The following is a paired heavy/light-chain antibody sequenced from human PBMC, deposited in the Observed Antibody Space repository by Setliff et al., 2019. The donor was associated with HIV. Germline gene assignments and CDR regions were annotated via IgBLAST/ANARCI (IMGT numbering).Heavy chain of an antibody. D-gene: IGHD2-2*01. Sequence: EVQLVESGGGLVQPGGSLRLSCAASGFTFSNYNMNWVRQAPGKGLEWVSYISSSSSTIFYADSVKGRFTISRDNAKNSLYLQMNSLRVEDTALYYCARGPIVVVPAAHNWFDPWGQGTLVTVSS. CDR1: GFTFSNYN. CDR2: ISSSSSTI. CDR3: ARGPIVVVPAAHNWFDP. V-gene: IGHV3-48*01. J-gene: IGHJ5*02.
Light chain of an antibody. J-gene: IGLJ3*02. CDR3: SSYTTKSTPWV. V-gene: IGLV2-14*01. Sequence: QSALTQPASVSGSPGQSITISCTGTSSDVGGFNYVSWYQQHPGKAPQLMIYDVSKRPSGVSNRFSGSKSGNTASLTISGLQAEDEADYYCSSYTTKSTPWVFGGGTKLTVL. CDR2: DVS. CDR1: SSDVGGFNY.